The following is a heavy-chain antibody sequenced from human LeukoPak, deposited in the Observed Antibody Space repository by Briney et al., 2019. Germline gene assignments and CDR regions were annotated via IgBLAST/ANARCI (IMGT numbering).Heavy chain of an antibody. Sequence: ASVKVSCKASGYTFTSYYMHWVRQAPGQGLEWMGIINPSGGSTSYAQKFQGRVTMTRDMSTSTDYMELSSLRSEDTAVYYCARAVDSDYYYYYMDVWGKGTTVTVSS. CDR2: INPSGGST. CDR1: GYTFTSYY. J-gene: IGHJ6*03. V-gene: IGHV1-46*01. CDR3: ARAVDSDYYYYYMDV. D-gene: IGHD5-24*01.